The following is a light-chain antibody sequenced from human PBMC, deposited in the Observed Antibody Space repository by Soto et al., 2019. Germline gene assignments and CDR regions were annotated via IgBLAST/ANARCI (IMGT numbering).Light chain of an antibody. V-gene: IGLV2-23*01. CDR3: YTYAGGSTYL. Sequence: QSALTQPASVSGSPGQSITISCTGTSSDVGSYSLLSWYQHHPGKAPKLIIYEDIKGPSGVSNRFSGSKSGNTASLRISGLQTEDEADYSCYTYAGGSTYLFGTGTKVTVL. J-gene: IGLJ1*01. CDR1: SSDVGSYSL. CDR2: EDI.